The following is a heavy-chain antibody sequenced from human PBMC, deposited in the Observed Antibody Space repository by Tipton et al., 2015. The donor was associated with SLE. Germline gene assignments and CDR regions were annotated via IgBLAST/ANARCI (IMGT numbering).Heavy chain of an antibody. CDR2: IGTAGDT. V-gene: IGHV3-13*01. Sequence: SLRLSCVASGFTFSTYDMHWVRQATGKGLEWVSAIGTAGDTSYPGSVKGRFTISRDTSKNTVYLQMNSLTAEDMALYYCSKARSWWQDNRGQGPLLAVSS. J-gene: IGHJ4*02. CDR3: SKARSWWQDN. D-gene: IGHD6-13*01. CDR1: GFTFSTYD.